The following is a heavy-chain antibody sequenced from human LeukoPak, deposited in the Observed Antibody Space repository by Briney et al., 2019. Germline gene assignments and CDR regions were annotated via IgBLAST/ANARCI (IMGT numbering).Heavy chain of an antibody. D-gene: IGHD4-17*01. V-gene: IGHV4-30-4*01. CDR3: ARALYSMTTVTTEYWFDY. CDR1: GGSISSGDYY. J-gene: IGHJ4*02. CDR2: IYCSGST. Sequence: SETLSLTCTVSGGSISSGDYYWSWIRQPPGKGLEWIGYIYCSGSTYYNPSLQSRVIISVDTSKNQFSLELTSVTAADTAVYYCARALYSMTTVTTEYWFDYWGQGTLVTVSS.